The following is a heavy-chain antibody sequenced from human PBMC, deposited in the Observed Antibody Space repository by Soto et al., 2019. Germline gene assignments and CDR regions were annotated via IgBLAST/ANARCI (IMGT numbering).Heavy chain of an antibody. J-gene: IGHJ4*02. CDR3: VREEGIAAPQLDY. CDR2: IHNSGTS. V-gene: IGHV4-30-4*01. CDR1: VGSIKSRDYH. D-gene: IGHD6-6*01. Sequence: PSETLSITCTFSVGSIKSRDYHWSWTRQSPAKGLEWIGFIHNSGTSFYNPSLRGRVTVTLDTSRSQFSLTLASVTAADTAVYYCVREEGIAAPQLDYWGQGITVTVSS.